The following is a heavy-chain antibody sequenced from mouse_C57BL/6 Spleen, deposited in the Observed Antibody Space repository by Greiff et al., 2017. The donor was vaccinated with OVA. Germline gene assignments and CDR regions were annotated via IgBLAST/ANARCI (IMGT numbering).Heavy chain of an antibody. J-gene: IGHJ1*03. CDR2: IDPNSGGT. V-gene: IGHV1-72*01. Sequence: QVQLQQPGAELVKPGASVKLSCKASGYTFTSYWMHWVKQRPGRVLEWIGRIDPNSGGTKYNEKFKSKATLTVDKPSSTAYMQLSSLTSEDSAVYYCARWGDSYWYFDVWGTGTTVTVSS. CDR1: GYTFTSYW. CDR3: ARWGDSYWYFDV.